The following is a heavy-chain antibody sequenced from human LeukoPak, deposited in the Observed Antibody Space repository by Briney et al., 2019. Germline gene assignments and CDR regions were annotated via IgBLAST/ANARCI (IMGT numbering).Heavy chain of an antibody. Sequence: SETLSLTCTVTGGSISSSSYYWGWIRQPPGKGLEWIGSIYYSGSTYYSPSLKRRVTISVDTSKNQFSLKLSSVTAADTAVYYCARGTRAEFDCWGQGTLVTVSS. V-gene: IGHV4-39*07. CDR1: GGSISSSSYY. CDR3: ARGTRAEFDC. J-gene: IGHJ4*02. CDR2: IYYSGST.